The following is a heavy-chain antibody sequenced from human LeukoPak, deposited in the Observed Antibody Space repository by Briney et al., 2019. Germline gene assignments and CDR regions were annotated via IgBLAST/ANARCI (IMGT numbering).Heavy chain of an antibody. CDR3: ARETYYYGSGIDY. CDR1: GGSISSYY. D-gene: IGHD3-10*01. J-gene: IGHJ4*02. CDR2: IYTSGST. V-gene: IGHV4-4*07. Sequence: SETLSLTCTVSGGSISSYYWSRIRQPAGKGLEWIGRIYTSGSTNYNPSLKSRVTMSVDTSKNQFSLKLSSVTAADTAVYYCARETYYYGSGIDYWGQGTLVTVSS.